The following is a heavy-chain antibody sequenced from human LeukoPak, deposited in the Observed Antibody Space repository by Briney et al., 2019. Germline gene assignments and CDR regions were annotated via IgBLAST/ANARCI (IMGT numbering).Heavy chain of an antibody. V-gene: IGHV4-39*01. D-gene: IGHD6-19*01. CDR1: GGSISSSSYY. CDR3: ARHQWHYYYYMGV. Sequence: TSETLSLTCTVSGGSISSSSYYWGWIRQPPGKGLEWIGSIYYSGDTYYNPSLKSRRVTISVDTSKNQFSLRLSSVTAADTAVYYCARHQWHYYYYMGVWGKGSTVTVSS. CDR2: IYYSGDT. J-gene: IGHJ6*03.